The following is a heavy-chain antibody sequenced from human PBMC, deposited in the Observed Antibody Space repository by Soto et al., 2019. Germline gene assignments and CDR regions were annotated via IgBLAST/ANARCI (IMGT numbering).Heavy chain of an antibody. Sequence: SGPTLVNPKHTLILTCAFSGFSLSRKGMSVSWIRQPPGKALELRALIDWEEEKFYSPSLRTRLTVSKDTSKSQVGLTLTNVDPVDTATYYRTRSTNCNYEYYFDYWGQGTLVTVSS. CDR3: TRSTNCNYEYYFDY. V-gene: IGHV2-70*01. J-gene: IGHJ4*02. D-gene: IGHD1-7*01. CDR1: GFSLSRKGMS. CDR2: IDWEEEK.